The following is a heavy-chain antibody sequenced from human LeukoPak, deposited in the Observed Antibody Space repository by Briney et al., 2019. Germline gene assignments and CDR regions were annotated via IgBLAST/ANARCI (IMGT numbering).Heavy chain of an antibody. V-gene: IGHV3-48*03. D-gene: IGHD6-19*01. CDR2: ISSNGSTI. J-gene: IGHJ3*02. Sequence: GGSLRLSCAASGFTFSSYEMNWVRQAPGKGLEWVSYISSNGSTIYYADSVKGRFTISRDNAKNSLYLQMNSLRAEDTAVYYCARDLAVAGDAFDIWGQGTMVTVSS. CDR1: GFTFSSYE. CDR3: ARDLAVAGDAFDI.